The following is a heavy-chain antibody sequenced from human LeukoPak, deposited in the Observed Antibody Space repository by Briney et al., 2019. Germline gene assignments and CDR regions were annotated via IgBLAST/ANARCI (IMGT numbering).Heavy chain of an antibody. D-gene: IGHD6-13*01. CDR1: GGSFSGYY. CDR2: INHSGST. J-gene: IGHJ4*02. CDR3: ARGLLSGIAAAGKDY. Sequence: SETLSLTSAVYGGSFSGYYWSWIRQPPGKGLEWIGEINHSGSTNYNPSLKSRVTISVDTSKNQFSLKLSSVTAADTAVYYCARGLLSGIAAAGKDYWGQGTLVTVSS. V-gene: IGHV4-34*01.